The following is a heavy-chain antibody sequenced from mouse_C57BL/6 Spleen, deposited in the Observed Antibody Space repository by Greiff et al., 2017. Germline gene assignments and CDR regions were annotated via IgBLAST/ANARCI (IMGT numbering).Heavy chain of an antibody. V-gene: IGHV5-16*01. Sequence: EVMLVESEGGLVQPGSSMKLSCTASGFTFSDYYMAWVRQVPDKGLEWVANINYDGSSTYYLDSLKSRFIISRDNAKNILYLQMSSLKSEDTATYYCARIYYGNSYYFDYWGQGTTLTVSS. J-gene: IGHJ2*01. D-gene: IGHD2-1*01. CDR1: GFTFSDYY. CDR2: INYDGSST. CDR3: ARIYYGNSYYFDY.